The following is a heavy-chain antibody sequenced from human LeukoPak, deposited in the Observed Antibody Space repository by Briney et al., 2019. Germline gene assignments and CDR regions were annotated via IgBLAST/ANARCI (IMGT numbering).Heavy chain of an antibody. CDR2: ISSSSSYI. Sequence: GGSLRLSCAASGFTFSSYSMTWVRQAPGKGLEWVSSISSSSSYIYYADSVKGRFTISRDNAKNSLYLQMNSLRAEDTAVYYCARDHNWAFDFWGRGSLVTVSS. V-gene: IGHV3-21*01. CDR3: ARDHNWAFDF. J-gene: IGHJ4*02. CDR1: GFTFSSYS. D-gene: IGHD1-1*01.